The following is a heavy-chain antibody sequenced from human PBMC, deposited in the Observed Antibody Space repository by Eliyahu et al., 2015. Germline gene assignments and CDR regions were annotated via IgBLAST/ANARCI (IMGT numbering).Heavy chain of an antibody. V-gene: IGHV4-38-2*01. CDR2: IYHSGNT. J-gene: IGHJ4*02. CDR3: ARGLGLTVGTTV. Sequence: QVQLQESGPGLVKPSETLSLTCAVSGYFISSGYYWGWIRQPPGKGLEWIASIYHSGNTYYNSSLTSRVTISADTSKNQVSLRLTSVTAADTAVYYCARGLGLTVGTTVWGQGILVTVPS. D-gene: IGHD4-17*01. CDR1: GYFISSGYY.